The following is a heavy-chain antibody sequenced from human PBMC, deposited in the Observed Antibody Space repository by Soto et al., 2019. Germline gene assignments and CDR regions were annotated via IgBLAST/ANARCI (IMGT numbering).Heavy chain of an antibody. CDR1: GFTFSDFG. CDR2: SWYDGSYQ. D-gene: IGHD3-16*01. J-gene: IGHJ5*02. V-gene: IGHV3-33*01. Sequence: QVQLVESGGGVIQPGRSLRLSCKASGFTFSDFGMHWVRQAPGKGLELVSASWYDGSYQYYADPVRGRFTTSRDNSNNTLFLQLNSLRVEDTAVYYCARDGLIPYGAKIAPDHWGQGALVIVSS. CDR3: ARDGLIPYGAKIAPDH.